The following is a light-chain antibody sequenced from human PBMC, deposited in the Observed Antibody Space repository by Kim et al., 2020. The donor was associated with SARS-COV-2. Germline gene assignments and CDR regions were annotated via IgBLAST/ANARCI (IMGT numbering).Light chain of an antibody. Sequence: APGKTARNTGGGNNSGSKSVYWYQQKAGRAPVLVVFDDSDRPSGIPERFSGSRSGNTATLTVIRVEAGDEADYYCQVWDTNSDHVVFGGGTQLTVL. J-gene: IGLJ2*01. CDR2: DDS. CDR1: NSGSKS. V-gene: IGLV3-21*03. CDR3: QVWDTNSDHVV.